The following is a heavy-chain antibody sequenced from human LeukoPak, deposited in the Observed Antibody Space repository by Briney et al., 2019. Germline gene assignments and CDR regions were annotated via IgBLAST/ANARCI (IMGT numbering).Heavy chain of an antibody. Sequence: GGSLRLSCEVSGFPFSFFEINWVRQAPGKGREWVSNIASSGRTRYYADSVKGRFSISRDNAKNSLYLQMNTLRVEDTGVYYCALLAVASDFDYWGQGALVTVSS. D-gene: IGHD6-19*01. J-gene: IGHJ4*02. CDR2: IASSGRTR. V-gene: IGHV3-48*03. CDR1: GFPFSFFE. CDR3: ALLAVASDFDY.